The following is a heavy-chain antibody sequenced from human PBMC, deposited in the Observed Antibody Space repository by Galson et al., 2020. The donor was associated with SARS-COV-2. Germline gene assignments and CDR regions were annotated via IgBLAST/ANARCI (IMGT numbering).Heavy chain of an antibody. D-gene: IGHD3-10*01. CDR1: GFTFDDYA. V-gene: IGHV3-9*01. Sequence: GGSLRLSCAASGFTFDDYAMHWVRQAPGKGLEWVSGISWNSGSIGYADSVKGRFTISRDNAKNSLYLQMNSLRAEDTALYYCAKDIDGGDYYGSGSYGARGMDVWGQGTTVTVSS. J-gene: IGHJ6*02. CDR2: ISWNSGSI. CDR3: AKDIDGGDYYGSGSYGARGMDV.